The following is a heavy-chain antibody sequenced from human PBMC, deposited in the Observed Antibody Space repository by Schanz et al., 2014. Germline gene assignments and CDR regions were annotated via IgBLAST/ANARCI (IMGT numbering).Heavy chain of an antibody. V-gene: IGHV3-30*18. CDR3: AKDEGYNYGYIFDY. CDR1: GFTFSSYS. CDR2: IPSDESNK. D-gene: IGHD5-18*01. Sequence: QVQLVEAGGAVVQPGRSLRLSCAVSGFTFSSYSMHWVRQAPGKGLEWVAFIPSDESNKYYIDSVKGRFTISRDNSRETMFLQMNTLRPDDTAVYYCAKDEGYNYGYIFDYWGQGTLVTVSS. J-gene: IGHJ4*02.